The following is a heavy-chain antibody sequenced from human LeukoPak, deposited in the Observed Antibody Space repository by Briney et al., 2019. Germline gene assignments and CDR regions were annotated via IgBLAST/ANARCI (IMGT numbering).Heavy chain of an antibody. V-gene: IGHV4-39*07. CDR3: ARTREVRGVPSNWFDP. Sequence: SETLSLTCTVSGGSISSSSYYWGWIRQPPGKGLEWIGSIYYSGSTYYNPSLKSRVTISVDTSKNQFSLKLSSVTAADTAVYYCARTREVRGVPSNWFDPWGQGTLVTVSS. D-gene: IGHD3-10*01. CDR1: GGSISSSSYY. CDR2: IYYSGST. J-gene: IGHJ5*02.